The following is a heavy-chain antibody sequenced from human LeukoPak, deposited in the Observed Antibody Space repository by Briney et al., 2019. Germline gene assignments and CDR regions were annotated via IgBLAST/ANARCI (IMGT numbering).Heavy chain of an antibody. J-gene: IGHJ4*02. V-gene: IGHV3-23*01. CDR3: ARRAGAYSHPYDY. Sequence: GGSLRLSCAASGFTFISYAMSWVRQAPGKGLEWVSAISGSGGSTYYADSVKGRFTISRDNSKNTLYLQMNSLRAEDTAVYYCARRAGAYSHPYDYWGQGTLVTVSS. D-gene: IGHD4/OR15-4a*01. CDR1: GFTFISYA. CDR2: ISGSGGST.